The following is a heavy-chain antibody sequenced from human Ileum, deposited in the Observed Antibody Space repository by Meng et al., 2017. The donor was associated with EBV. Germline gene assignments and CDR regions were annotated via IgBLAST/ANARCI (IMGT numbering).Heavy chain of an antibody. CDR2: IYHSGST. CDR1: GCSPRKSDW. J-gene: IGHJ4*02. D-gene: IGHD6-19*01. Sequence: ELGPGLGRPWGPLSLTVVVSGCSPRKSDWGGWVRQPRGKGLEWIGEIYHSGSTNYNPSLKSRVTMSVDKSKNQFSLNLSSVTAADTAVYYCARVGQWLPIDYWGQGTLVTVSS. V-gene: IGHV4-4*02. CDR3: ARVGQWLPIDY.